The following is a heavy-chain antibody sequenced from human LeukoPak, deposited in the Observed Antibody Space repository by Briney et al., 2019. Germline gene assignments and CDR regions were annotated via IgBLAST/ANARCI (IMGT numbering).Heavy chain of an antibody. CDR2: MNIDGSEK. D-gene: IGHD1-26*01. Sequence: GGSLRLSCAASGFTFSNYWMGWARQAPGKRLEWVANMNIDGSEKYYADSVKGRFSISRDNARNSVYLQMASLRVEDTAVYYCARDPVEWELLLDYWGQGTLVAVSS. J-gene: IGHJ4*02. CDR1: GFTFSNYW. CDR3: ARDPVEWELLLDY. V-gene: IGHV3-7*01.